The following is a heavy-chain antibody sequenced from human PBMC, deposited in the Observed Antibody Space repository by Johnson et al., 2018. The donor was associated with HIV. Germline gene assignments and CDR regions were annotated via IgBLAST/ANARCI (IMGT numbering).Heavy chain of an antibody. Sequence: QVQLLESGGGVVQPGRSLRLSCAASGFTFSSYAMHWVRQAPGKGLEWVAVISYDGSNKYYADSVKGRLTISRDNSKNTLYLQMNSLRPEDTAVYYCARTYASSSDDAFDLWGQGTMVTVSS. CDR1: GFTFSSYA. D-gene: IGHD6-6*01. J-gene: IGHJ3*01. V-gene: IGHV3-30*04. CDR3: ARTYASSSDDAFDL. CDR2: ISYDGSNK.